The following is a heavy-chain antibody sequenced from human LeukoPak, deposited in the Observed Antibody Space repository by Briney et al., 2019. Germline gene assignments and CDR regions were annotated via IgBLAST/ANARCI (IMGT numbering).Heavy chain of an antibody. D-gene: IGHD5-12*01. CDR2: ISAYNGNT. CDR3: ARESSGYDYYFDY. CDR1: GGTFSSYA. V-gene: IGHV1-18*01. Sequence: ASVKVSCKASGGTFSSYAISWVRQAPGQGLEWMGWISAYNGNTNYAQKLQGRVTMTTDTSTSTAYMELRSLRSDDTAVYYCARESSGYDYYFDYWGQGTLVTVSS. J-gene: IGHJ4*02.